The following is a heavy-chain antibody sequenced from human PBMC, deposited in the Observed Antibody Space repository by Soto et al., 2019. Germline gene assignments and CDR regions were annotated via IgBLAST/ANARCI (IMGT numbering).Heavy chain of an antibody. CDR1: GYTFTTHT. V-gene: IGHV1-3*01. CDR2: MNGGNGNT. CDR3: TRLETDY. Sequence: QVQLVQSGAEVKRPGASVKVFCKASGYTFTTHTMHWVRQAPGQGLEWMGWMNGGNGNTKYSQKFHGRVTFTSDTFASTAYMELSSLRSEDTAVYYCTRLETDYWCQGTLVTVSS. J-gene: IGHJ4*02.